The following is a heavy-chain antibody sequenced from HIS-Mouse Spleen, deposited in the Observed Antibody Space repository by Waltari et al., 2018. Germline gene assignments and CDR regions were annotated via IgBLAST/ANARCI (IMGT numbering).Heavy chain of an antibody. V-gene: IGHV3-13*01. D-gene: IGHD4-4*01. CDR1: GFTFSSYD. J-gene: IGHJ4*02. Sequence: EVQLVESGGGLVQPGGSLRLSCAASGFTFSSYDMPWVRQATGKGLEWVSAMGTAGETYYPGSVKGRFTIARDNAKNSLYLQMTSLRAGDTAVYYCARGYSNYVPYFDYWGQGTLVTVSS. CDR3: ARGYSNYVPYFDY. CDR2: MGTAGET.